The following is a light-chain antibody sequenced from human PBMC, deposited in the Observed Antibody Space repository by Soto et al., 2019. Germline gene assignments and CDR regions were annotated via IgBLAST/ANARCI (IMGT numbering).Light chain of an antibody. CDR2: AAS. J-gene: IGKJ2*01. Sequence: EIVMTQSPATLSVSPGERATLSCRASQSVSSYLAWYQQTPGQAPRLLIYAASTRATGIPARFSGSGSGTEFTLTISSLQSEDFAVYYCQQYNNWPYTFGQGTKLEIK. V-gene: IGKV3-15*01. CDR1: QSVSSY. CDR3: QQYNNWPYT.